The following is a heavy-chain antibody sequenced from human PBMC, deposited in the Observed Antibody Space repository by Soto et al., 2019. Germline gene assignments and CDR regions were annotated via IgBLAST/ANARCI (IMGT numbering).Heavy chain of an antibody. Sequence: SETLSLTCTVSGGSMRNYFWTWIRQPPGKGLEWIGYIHYSGTTSFFPSYNPSLRSRVTISEDTSKNQFFLKLLSVTTADTAVYFCAAGEASSRNLAPYYLDFWGQGTLVTVSS. J-gene: IGHJ4*02. D-gene: IGHD6-13*01. CDR2: IHYSGTT. CDR1: GGSMRNYF. V-gene: IGHV4-59*01. CDR3: AAGEASSRNLAPYYLDF.